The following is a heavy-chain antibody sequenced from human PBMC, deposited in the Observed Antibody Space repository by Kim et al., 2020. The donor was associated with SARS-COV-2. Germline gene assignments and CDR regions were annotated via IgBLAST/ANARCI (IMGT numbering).Heavy chain of an antibody. D-gene: IGHD3-16*01. CDR2: INGNSGST. J-gene: IGHJ4*02. Sequence: GGSLRLSCAASGFTFDDYGMSWVRQAPGKGLEWVSGINGNSGSTGYADSVKGRFTISRDNAKNSLFLQMNSPRAEDTALYHCERGYAGWRFDLWGQGTVVIVSS. CDR3: ERGYAGWRFDL. V-gene: IGHV3-20*01. CDR1: GFTFDDYG.